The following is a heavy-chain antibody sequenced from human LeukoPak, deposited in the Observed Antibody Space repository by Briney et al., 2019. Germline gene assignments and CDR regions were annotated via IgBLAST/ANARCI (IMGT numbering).Heavy chain of an antibody. V-gene: IGHV4-38-2*02. CDR1: GYSISSGYY. CDR2: INHSGST. CDR3: ARRLWFGELLRRNWFDP. Sequence: SETLSLTCTVSGYSISSGYYWGWIRQPPGKGLEWIGEINHSGSTNYNPSLKSRVTISVDTSKNQCSLKLSSVTAADTALYYCARRLWFGELLRRNWFDPWGQGTLVTVSS. J-gene: IGHJ5*02. D-gene: IGHD3-10*01.